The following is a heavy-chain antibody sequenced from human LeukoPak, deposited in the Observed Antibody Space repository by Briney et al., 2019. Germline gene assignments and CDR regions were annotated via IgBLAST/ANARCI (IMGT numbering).Heavy chain of an antibody. J-gene: IGHJ5*02. CDR1: GGTFSSYA. D-gene: IGHD3-3*01. CDR3: ARDGRSGRSGHYPNWFDP. V-gene: IGHV1-69*13. CDR2: IIPIFGTA. Sequence: SVKVSCMASGGTFSSYAISWVRQAPGQGLEWMGGIIPIFGTANYAQKFQGRVTITADESTSTAYMELSSLRSEDTAVYYCARDGRSGRSGHYPNWFDPWGQGTLVTVSS.